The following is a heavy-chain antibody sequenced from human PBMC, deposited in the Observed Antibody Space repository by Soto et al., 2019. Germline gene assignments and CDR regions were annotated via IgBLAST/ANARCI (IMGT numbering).Heavy chain of an antibody. CDR3: VKDKVPGNYDFWSGYYYYGMDV. Sequence: PGGSLRLSCSASGFTFSSYAMHWVRQAPGKGLEYVSAISSNGGSTYYADSVKGRFTISRDNSKNTLYLQMSSLRAEDTAVYYCVKDKVPGNYDFWSGYYYYGMDVWGQGTTVTVSS. V-gene: IGHV3-64D*08. CDR2: ISSNGGST. CDR1: GFTFSSYA. J-gene: IGHJ6*02. D-gene: IGHD3-3*01.